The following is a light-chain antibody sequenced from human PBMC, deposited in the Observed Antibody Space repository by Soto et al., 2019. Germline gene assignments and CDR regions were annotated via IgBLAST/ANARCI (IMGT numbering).Light chain of an antibody. CDR1: SSDVGYYNL. V-gene: IGLV2-23*02. CDR2: EVD. Sequence: QSALTQPASVSGSPGQSVTLSCTGTSSDVGYYNLVSWYQQHPGKAPKLFIYEVDKRPSGVSNRFSGSKSGNTASLTISGLQAEDEADYYCCSYAGSSTFVVFGGGTKLTVL. J-gene: IGLJ2*01. CDR3: CSYAGSSTFVV.